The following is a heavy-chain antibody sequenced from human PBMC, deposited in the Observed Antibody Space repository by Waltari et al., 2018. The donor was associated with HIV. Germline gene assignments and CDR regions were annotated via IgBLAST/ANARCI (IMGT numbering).Heavy chain of an antibody. CDR3: ARGPWGPGWFSTYNEY. J-gene: IGHJ4*02. CDR1: RRPGTTYV. D-gene: IGHD6-19*01. Sequence: QVQPLQSGAEMKQPGSSVKVPRTTPRRPGTTYVLTWVRQASGQGLEWMGRIIPALGRKDYAQKLQGRLTITADTSTSTVYMELSRLTSEDTAIYYCARGPWGPGWFSTYNEYWGQGTLVSVSS. V-gene: IGHV1-69*04. CDR2: IIPALGRK.